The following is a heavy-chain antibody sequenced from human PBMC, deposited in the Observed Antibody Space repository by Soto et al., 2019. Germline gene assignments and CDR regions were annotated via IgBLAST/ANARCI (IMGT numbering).Heavy chain of an antibody. Sequence: GGSLRLSCAASGFTFSSYWMSWVRQAPGKGLEWVANIKQDGSEKYYVDSVKGRFTISRDNAKNSLYLQMNSLRAEDTAVYYCARVRGRLLWFGEKGLYYYGMDVWGQGTTVTVSS. CDR1: GFTFSSYW. V-gene: IGHV3-7*05. J-gene: IGHJ6*02. CDR3: ARVRGRLLWFGEKGLYYYGMDV. D-gene: IGHD3-10*01. CDR2: IKQDGSEK.